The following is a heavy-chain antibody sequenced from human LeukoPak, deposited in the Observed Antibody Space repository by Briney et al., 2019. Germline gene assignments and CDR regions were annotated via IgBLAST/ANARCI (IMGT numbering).Heavy chain of an antibody. CDR2: IWYDGSNK. J-gene: IGHJ1*01. Sequence: TGRSLILSCAASGFTFSSYGMHWVRQAPGKGLEWVAVIWYDGSNKYYADSVKGRFTISRDNSKNTLYLQMNSLRAEDTAVYYCARDSSGYYPLEYFQHWGQGTLVTVSS. V-gene: IGHV3-33*01. CDR1: GFTFSSYG. CDR3: ARDSSGYYPLEYFQH. D-gene: IGHD3-22*01.